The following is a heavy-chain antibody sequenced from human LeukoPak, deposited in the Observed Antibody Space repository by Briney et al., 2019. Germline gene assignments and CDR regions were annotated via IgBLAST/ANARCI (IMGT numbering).Heavy chain of an antibody. CDR3: ARVTAMVYYYYYMDV. Sequence: SETLSLTCAVYGGSFSGYYWSWIRQPPGKGLEWIGEINHSGSTNYNPSLKSRVTISVDTSKNQFPLKLSSVTAADTAVYYCARVTAMVYYYYYMDVWGKGTTVTVSS. J-gene: IGHJ6*03. D-gene: IGHD5-18*01. CDR1: GGSFSGYY. V-gene: IGHV4-34*01. CDR2: INHSGST.